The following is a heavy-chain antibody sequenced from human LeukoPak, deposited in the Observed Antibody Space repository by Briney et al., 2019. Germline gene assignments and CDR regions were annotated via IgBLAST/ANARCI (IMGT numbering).Heavy chain of an antibody. CDR2: IRSKAYGCTT. D-gene: IGHD6-13*01. CDR3: TKYSSSHGMDV. V-gene: IGHV3-49*04. CDR1: GFTIGDYG. J-gene: IGHJ6*04. Sequence: RSLRLSCTASGFTIGDYGMSWVRQAPGQGLERVGFIRSKAYGCTTEYAASVKGRFTISRDDSKSIDYLQMNRLKTEDTAVYYCTKYSSSHGMDVWGKGTTVTVSS.